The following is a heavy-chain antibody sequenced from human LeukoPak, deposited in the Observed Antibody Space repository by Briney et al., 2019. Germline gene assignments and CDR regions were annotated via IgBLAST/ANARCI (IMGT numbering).Heavy chain of an antibody. CDR3: VTSYYYGAGTFRFYYYGMDV. V-gene: IGHV1-24*01. J-gene: IGHJ6*02. Sequence: ASVKVSCKVSGYTLTELSMHWVRQAPGKGLEWMGGFDHKEGARIYAHKFQGRITVTEDTSTDTAYMELSSLRSEDTAVYYCVTSYYYGAGTFRFYYYGMDVWGQGTTVTVSS. D-gene: IGHD3-10*01. CDR1: GYTLTELS. CDR2: FDHKEGAR.